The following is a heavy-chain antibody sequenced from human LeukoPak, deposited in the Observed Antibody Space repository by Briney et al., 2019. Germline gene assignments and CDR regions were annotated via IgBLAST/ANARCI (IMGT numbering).Heavy chain of an antibody. CDR1: GFSLSTSGMR. CDR3: ARSYCSGDCSPYYFDY. CDR2: IDWDDDK. Sequence: SGPTLVNHTQTLTLTCTFSGFSLSTSGMRVSWIRQPPGKALEWLARIDWDDDKFYSTSLKTRLTISKDTSKNQVVLTMTNMDPVDTATYYCARSYCSGDCSPYYFDYWGQGTLVTVSS. D-gene: IGHD2-21*02. J-gene: IGHJ4*02. V-gene: IGHV2-70*04.